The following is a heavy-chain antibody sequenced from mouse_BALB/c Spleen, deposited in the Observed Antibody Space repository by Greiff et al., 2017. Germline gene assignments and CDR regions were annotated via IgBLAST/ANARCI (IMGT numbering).Heavy chain of an antibody. D-gene: IGHD2-14*01. V-gene: IGHV2-9*02. Sequence: VQLQQSGPGLVAPSQSLSITCTVSGFSLTSYGVHWVRQPPGKGLEWLGVIWAGGSTNYNSALMSRLSISKDNSKSQVFLKMNSLHTDDTAMYYCARDLGYRYDGLAYWGQGTLVTVSA. CDR1: GFSLTSYG. CDR2: IWAGGST. J-gene: IGHJ3*01. CDR3: ARDLGYRYDGLAY.